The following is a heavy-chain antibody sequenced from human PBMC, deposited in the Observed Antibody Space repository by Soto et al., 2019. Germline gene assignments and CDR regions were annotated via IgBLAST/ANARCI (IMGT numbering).Heavy chain of an antibody. J-gene: IGHJ4*02. CDR1: GLTLSIYS. CDR2: ISSSSSYI. V-gene: IGHV3-21*01. Sequence: GGSLRLSCSASGLTLSIYSMNCVRQAPGKGLEWVSSISSSSSYIYYAESVKGRFTISRDNAKNSLYLQMNSLRADDTAVYYCASHSSSSHYWGQGTLVTVSS. D-gene: IGHD6-6*01. CDR3: ASHSSSSHY.